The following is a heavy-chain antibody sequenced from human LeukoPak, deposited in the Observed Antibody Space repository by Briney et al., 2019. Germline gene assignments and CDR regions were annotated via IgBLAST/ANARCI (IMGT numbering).Heavy chain of an antibody. CDR1: GFTFSDYW. D-gene: IGHD6-19*01. J-gene: IGHJ4*02. V-gene: IGHV3-74*03. CDR2: INSDGSSA. CDR3: ARGGVGCFDY. Sequence: GGSLILSCAASGFTFSDYWIHWVRQAPGKGLVWVSHINSDGSSATYADSVKGRFTISRDNAKNTVYLQMNSLRAEDTAVYFCARGGVGCFDYWGQGALVTVSS.